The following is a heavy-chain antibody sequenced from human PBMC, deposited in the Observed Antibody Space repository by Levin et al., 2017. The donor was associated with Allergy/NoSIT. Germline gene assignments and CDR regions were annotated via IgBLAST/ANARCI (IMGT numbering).Heavy chain of an antibody. CDR3: ARDRGGGYFYVSEDYTT. CDR1: GFSFSSDW. D-gene: IGHD2-2*02. CDR2: IKQDGSEK. J-gene: IGHJ5*02. Sequence: GGSLRLSCAGSGFSFSSDWMAWVRQASGKGLEFVAQIKQDGSEKYYVDSVKGRFTISRDNAKSSLYLQMNRLRVDDTAVYYCARDRGGGYFYVSEDYTTSGQGTLVTVSS. V-gene: IGHV3-7*01.